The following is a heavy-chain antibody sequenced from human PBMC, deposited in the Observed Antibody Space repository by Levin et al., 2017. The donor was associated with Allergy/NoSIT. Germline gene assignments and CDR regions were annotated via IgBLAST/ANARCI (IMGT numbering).Heavy chain of an antibody. J-gene: IGHJ3*02. V-gene: IGHV3-7*01. D-gene: IGHD2-2*01. CDR1: GFTFSDHY. CDR2: IDQDGSYK. Sequence: GGSLRLSCAVSGFTFSDHYMTWVRQAPGKGLEWVANIDQDGSYKYFLDSVKGRFTISRDNAKSSVYLQMNSLRVEDTGVYYCARESRFCSGSRCRDDAFDSWGQGTMVTVSS. CDR3: ARESRFCSGSRCRDDAFDS.